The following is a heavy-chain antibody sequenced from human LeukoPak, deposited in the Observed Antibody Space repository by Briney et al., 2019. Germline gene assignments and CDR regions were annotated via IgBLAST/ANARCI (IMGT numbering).Heavy chain of an antibody. J-gene: IGHJ4*02. CDR3: ARGVYSSSWNY. Sequence: PGGSLRLSCAASGFTVSSNYMSWVRQAPGKGLEWVSVIYSGGSTYYADSVKGRFTISRDNSKNTLYLQMNSLRAEDTAVYYCARGVYSSSWNYWGQGTLVTVSS. CDR2: IYSGGST. V-gene: IGHV3-53*01. D-gene: IGHD6-13*01. CDR1: GFTVSSNY.